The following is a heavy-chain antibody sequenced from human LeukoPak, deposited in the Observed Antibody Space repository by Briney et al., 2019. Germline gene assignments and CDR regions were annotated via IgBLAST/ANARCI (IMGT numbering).Heavy chain of an antibody. CDR1: GGSISSGGYY. V-gene: IGHV4-31*03. CDR2: IYYSGST. CDR3: AREGVTGTTRSGCLDP. D-gene: IGHD1-7*01. J-gene: IGHJ5*02. Sequence: SETLSLTCTVSGGSISSGGYYWSWIRQHPGKGLEWIGYIYYSGSTCYNPSLKSRVTISVDTSKNQFSLKLSSVTAADTAVYYCAREGVTGTTRSGCLDPWGQGTLVTVSS.